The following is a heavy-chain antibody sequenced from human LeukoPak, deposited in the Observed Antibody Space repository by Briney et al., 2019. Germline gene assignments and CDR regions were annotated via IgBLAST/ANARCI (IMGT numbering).Heavy chain of an antibody. J-gene: IGHJ4*02. CDR1: GFTVSSNY. CDR3: VRSSAFTLRPDY. V-gene: IGHV3-53*01. CDR2: IYSGGST. D-gene: IGHD3-16*01. Sequence: LPGGSLRLSCAASGFTVSSNYMSWVRQAPGKGLEWVSVIYSGGSTYYADSVKGRFTISRDNSKNTLYLQMNSLRAEVTAVYYCVRSSAFTLRPDYWGQGTLVTVSS.